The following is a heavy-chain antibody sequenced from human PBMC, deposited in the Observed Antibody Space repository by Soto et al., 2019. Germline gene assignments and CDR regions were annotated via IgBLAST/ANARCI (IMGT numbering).Heavy chain of an antibody. J-gene: IGHJ6*03. D-gene: IGHD3-10*01. V-gene: IGHV4-59*01. CDR1: GGSISSYY. CDR3: ARDGARGSGSYYYYYMDV. Sequence: SETLSLTCTVSGGSISSYYWSWIRQPPGKGLEWIGYIYYSGSTNYNPSLKSRVTISVDTSKNQFSLKLSSVTAADTAVYYCARDGARGSGSYYYYYMDVWGKGTTVTVSS. CDR2: IYYSGST.